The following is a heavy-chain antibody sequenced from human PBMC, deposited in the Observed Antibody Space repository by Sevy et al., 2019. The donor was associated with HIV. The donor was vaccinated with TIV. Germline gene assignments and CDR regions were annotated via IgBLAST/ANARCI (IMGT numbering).Heavy chain of an antibody. D-gene: IGHD5-12*01. CDR1: GFTFDDYA. V-gene: IGHV3-49*03. J-gene: IGHJ4*02. Sequence: GGSLRLSCTTSGFTFDDYAMTWFRQPPGKGLEWVALITRNSYEAYGGTTDYAASVKGRFIISRDDSKSIAYLQMNSLKTEDTAFYYCTRGLATADTPEYYFDYWGQGTLVTVSS. CDR2: ITRNSYEAYGGTT. CDR3: TRGLATADTPEYYFDY.